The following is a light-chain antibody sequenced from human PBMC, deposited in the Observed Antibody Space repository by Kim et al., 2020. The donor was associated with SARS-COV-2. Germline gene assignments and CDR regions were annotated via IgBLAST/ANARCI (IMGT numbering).Light chain of an antibody. Sequence: EIVMTQSPATLSVSPEERVTLSCRASQTVDRNLAWYQQKGGQPPRLLIYRASTRATDIPDRFSGSGSGTEFTLTIHSLRSEDSGNYYCQQFSKWPLTFGGGTKVEIK. CDR1: QTVDRN. V-gene: IGKV3-15*01. J-gene: IGKJ4*01. CDR2: RAS. CDR3: QQFSKWPLT.